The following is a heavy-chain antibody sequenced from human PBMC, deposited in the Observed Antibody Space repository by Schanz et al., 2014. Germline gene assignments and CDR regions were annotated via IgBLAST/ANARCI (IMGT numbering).Heavy chain of an antibody. V-gene: IGHV4-59*01. J-gene: IGHJ3*01. CDR2: IYYSGTT. CDR3: ARDPWVGEKDAFDF. Sequence: QVRLQESGPGLVRPSETLSLTCTVSGDSITHFYWSWIRQSPGKGLEWIGSIYYSGTTNYSPSLNSRVTISLDMSKKLFSLNLSSVTTADAAVYYCARDPWVGEKDAFDFWGQGTMVIVSS. CDR1: GDSITHFY. D-gene: IGHD3-10*01.